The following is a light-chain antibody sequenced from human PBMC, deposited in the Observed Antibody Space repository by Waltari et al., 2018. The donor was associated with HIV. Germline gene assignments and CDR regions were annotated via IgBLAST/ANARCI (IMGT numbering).Light chain of an antibody. J-gene: IGLJ3*02. CDR1: SGSVSTSYY. CDR3: VLYMGSGISE. V-gene: IGLV8-61*01. Sequence: QTVVTQEPSFSVSPGGTVTLTCGLSSGSVSTSYYPSWYQQTPGQAQRQLIYGTNTRSSGVPDRFSGSILGNKAALTITGAQADDESDYYCVLYMGSGISEFGGGTKLTVL. CDR2: GTN.